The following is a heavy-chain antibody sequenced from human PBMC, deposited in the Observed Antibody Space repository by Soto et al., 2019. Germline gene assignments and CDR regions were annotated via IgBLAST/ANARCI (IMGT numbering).Heavy chain of an antibody. CDR3: ATEDRSSSLDD. V-gene: IGHV1-69*08. CDR2: IIPFLGIS. J-gene: IGHJ4*02. Sequence: QVQLVQSGAELKVAGSSVRVSCTASGGTFNTYTFSWVRQAPGQGLEWRGRIIPFLGISNYAQQFQGRIMIAANRSTSTTYLDLTGLTSEDTALYYCATEDRSSSLDDWGQGSLVTVSS. D-gene: IGHD6-6*01. CDR1: GGTFNTYT.